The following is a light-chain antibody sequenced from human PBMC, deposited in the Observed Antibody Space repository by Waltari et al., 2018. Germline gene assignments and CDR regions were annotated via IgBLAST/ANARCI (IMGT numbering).Light chain of an antibody. CDR1: TSDIGGYRY. CDR2: DIN. V-gene: IGLV2-14*03. J-gene: IGLJ2*01. CDR3: SSHSRTITLI. Sequence: QSALTQPASVSGSLGQPITMSCSWTTSDIGGYRYVSWYRQSPGKVPTHIIYDINKRPSEVSDRFSGSRSGNTATLTISGLQAEDEAHYFCSSHSRTITLIFGGGTKLTVL.